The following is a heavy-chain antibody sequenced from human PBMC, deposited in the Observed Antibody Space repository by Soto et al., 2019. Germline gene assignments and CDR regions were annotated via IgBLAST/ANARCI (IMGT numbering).Heavy chain of an antibody. J-gene: IGHJ6*03. V-gene: IGHV1-18*01. Sequence: ASVKVSCKASGYTFTIYGVSWVRQAPGQGLEWMGWISAYNGNTNYAQKLQGRVTMTTDTSTSTAYMELRSLRSDDTAVYYCATLHYDFWSGYPDPNYYMDVWGKGTTVTVSS. D-gene: IGHD3-3*01. CDR2: ISAYNGNT. CDR1: GYTFTIYG. CDR3: ATLHYDFWSGYPDPNYYMDV.